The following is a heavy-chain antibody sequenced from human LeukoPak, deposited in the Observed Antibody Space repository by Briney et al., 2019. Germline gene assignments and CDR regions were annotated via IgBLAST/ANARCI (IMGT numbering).Heavy chain of an antibody. J-gene: IGHJ3*02. CDR1: GFTFNDYT. D-gene: IGHD3-22*01. CDR2: ISWNSGTI. CDR3: TKGVSMIVPLTAFDI. V-gene: IGHV3-9*01. Sequence: GGCLRVSCAASGFTFNDYTMNWVRQAPGKGLEWVSGISWNSGTIGYADSVRGRFTISRDNAKNSLYLQMNSLRAVDTALYYCTKGVSMIVPLTAFDIWGQGTMVTVSS.